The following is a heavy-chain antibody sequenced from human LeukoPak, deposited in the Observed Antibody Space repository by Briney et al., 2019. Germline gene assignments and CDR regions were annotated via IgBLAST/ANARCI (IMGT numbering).Heavy chain of an antibody. D-gene: IGHD6-19*01. CDR1: GFTFSSYA. V-gene: IGHV3-23*01. Sequence: PGGSLRLSCAASGFTFSSYAMSWVRQAPGKGLEWVSAISGSGGSTNYADSVKGRFTISRDNAKNSLYLQMNSLRAEDTAVYYCARATIAVAEHFDYWGQGTLVTVSS. J-gene: IGHJ4*02. CDR3: ARATIAVAEHFDY. CDR2: ISGSGGST.